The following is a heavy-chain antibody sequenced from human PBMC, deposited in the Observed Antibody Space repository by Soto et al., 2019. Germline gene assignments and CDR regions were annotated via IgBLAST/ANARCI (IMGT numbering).Heavy chain of an antibody. CDR3: ERVSTTSLDY. CDR1: GGSFSGYY. V-gene: IGHV4-34*01. J-gene: IGHJ4*02. Sequence: SETLSLTCAVYGGSFSGYYWSWIRQPPGKGLEWIGEINHSGSTNYNPSLKSRVTISVDTSKNQFSLKLSSVTAAETAVYYCERVSTTSLDYWGQGTLVTVSS. CDR2: INHSGST. D-gene: IGHD1-26*01.